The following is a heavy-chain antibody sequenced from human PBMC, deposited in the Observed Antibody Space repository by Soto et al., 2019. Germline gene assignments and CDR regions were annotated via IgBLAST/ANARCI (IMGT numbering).Heavy chain of an antibody. D-gene: IGHD3-3*01. V-gene: IGHV1-69*13. CDR1: GGTLSNYG. J-gene: IGHJ6*02. Sequence: SVKVSCKASGGTLSNYGVSWVRQAPGQELEWMGGIIPISGAAKYAPRFQGRVTISADESANTAYLEVNILRSEDTAVYYCAGERPNAIFGVVLSYGMDVWGQGTTVTVSS. CDR3: AGERPNAIFGVVLSYGMDV. CDR2: IIPISGAA.